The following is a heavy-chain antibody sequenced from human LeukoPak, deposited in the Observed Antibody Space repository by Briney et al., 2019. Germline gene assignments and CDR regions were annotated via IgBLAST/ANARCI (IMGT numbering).Heavy chain of an antibody. CDR1: RFTFNRYG. Sequence: GGSLRLSCTASRFTFNRYGMHWVRQAPGKGLEWVAVISYDGTNKYYADSVKGRFTISRDNSKNTLYLQMNSLRADDTAVYYCARSARLMKGVVEVTALDDWGQGTLVTVSS. J-gene: IGHJ4*02. CDR2: ISYDGTNK. CDR3: ARSARLMKGVVEVTALDD. D-gene: IGHD3-3*01. V-gene: IGHV3-30*03.